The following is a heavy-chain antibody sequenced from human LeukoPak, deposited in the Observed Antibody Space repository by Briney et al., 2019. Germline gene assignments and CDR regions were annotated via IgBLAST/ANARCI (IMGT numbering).Heavy chain of an antibody. CDR1: GGSIRSYY. J-gene: IGHJ6*03. V-gene: IGHV4-59*01. Sequence: PSETLSLTCTAPGGSIRSYYWSWIRQPPGKGLEWIGYIYYSGGTNYNPSLKSRVTISVDTSKNQFSLKLSSVTAADTAVYYCARVAWIPGSSYDYMDVWGKGTTVTVSS. D-gene: IGHD1-1*01. CDR3: ARVAWIPGSSYDYMDV. CDR2: IYYSGGT.